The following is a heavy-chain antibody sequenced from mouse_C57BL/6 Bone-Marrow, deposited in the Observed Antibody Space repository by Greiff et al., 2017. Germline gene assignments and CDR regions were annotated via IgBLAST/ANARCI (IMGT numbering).Heavy chain of an antibody. CDR2: IDPSDSYT. CDR3: ARSDYSNCPWFAY. CDR1: GYTFTSYW. Sequence: QVQLQQPGAELVMPGASVKLSCKASGYTFTSYWMHWVKQRPGQGLEWIGEIDPSDSYTNYNKKFKGKSTLTVDKSSSTAYMQLSSLTSEDSAVYYCARSDYSNCPWFAYWGQGTLVTVSA. V-gene: IGHV1-69*01. J-gene: IGHJ3*01. D-gene: IGHD2-5*01.